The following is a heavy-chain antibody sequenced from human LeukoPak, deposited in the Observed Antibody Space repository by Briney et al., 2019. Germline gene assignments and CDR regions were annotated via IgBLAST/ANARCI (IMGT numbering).Heavy chain of an antibody. D-gene: IGHD6-6*01. J-gene: IGHJ4*02. CDR2: IEPNSGGT. V-gene: IGHV1-2*02. CDR1: GYTFTGYY. Sequence: GASVTVSCKASGYTFTGYYMHWVRQAPGQGLEWMGWIEPNSGGTNDAQKFQGRVTITRDTSISTAYMELSRLRSDDTAVYYCARGVEYSNSPGNYWGQRTLVTVSS. CDR3: ARGVEYSNSPGNY.